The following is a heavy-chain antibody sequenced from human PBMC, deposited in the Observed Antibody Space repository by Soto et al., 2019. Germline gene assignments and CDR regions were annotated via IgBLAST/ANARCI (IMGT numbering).Heavy chain of an antibody. D-gene: IGHD3-16*01. J-gene: IGHJ5*02. Sequence: PSETLSLTCAVSGYTISRTYYWGWIRQPPGKGLEWIGSIYHNGTTYYNPSLKSRVTISVDTSENQFSLKLTSVSAADTAVYYCARDYDFNIFTAWFDPWGQGTLVTVSS. CDR2: IYHNGTT. CDR3: ARDYDFNIFTAWFDP. CDR1: GYTISRTYY. V-gene: IGHV4-38-2*02.